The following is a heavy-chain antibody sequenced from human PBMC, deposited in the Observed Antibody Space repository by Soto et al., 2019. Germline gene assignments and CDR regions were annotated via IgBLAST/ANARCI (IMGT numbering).Heavy chain of an antibody. D-gene: IGHD2-8*02. V-gene: IGHV1-69*01. Sequence: QVQLVQSGAEVKKPGSSVKVSCRASGGTFSNYAIGWVRQAPGQGLEWMGGIVPIFGTANYAQKFQGRITITADESTSTAYMELSSLRSDDTAVYYCASPTGKLDYWGQGTLVTVSS. CDR2: IVPIFGTA. CDR3: ASPTGKLDY. J-gene: IGHJ4*02. CDR1: GGTFSNYA.